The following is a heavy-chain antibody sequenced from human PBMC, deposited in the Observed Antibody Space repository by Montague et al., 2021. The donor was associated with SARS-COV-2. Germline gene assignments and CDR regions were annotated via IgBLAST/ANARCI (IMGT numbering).Heavy chain of an antibody. J-gene: IGHJ2*01. V-gene: IGHV4-59*12. D-gene: IGHD5-12*01. Sequence: SETLSLTCTVSGGSISSYYWSWIRQPPGKGLEWIGYIYYSGSTYYNPSLKSRVTISVDTSKNHFSLKLSSVTAADTAVYYCARTTWLRGYFDLWGRGTLVTVSS. CDR3: ARTTWLRGYFDL. CDR2: IYYSGST. CDR1: GGSISSYY.